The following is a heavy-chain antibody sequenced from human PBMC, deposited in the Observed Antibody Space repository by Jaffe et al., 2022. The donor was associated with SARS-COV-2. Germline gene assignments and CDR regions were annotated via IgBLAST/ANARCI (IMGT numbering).Heavy chain of an antibody. J-gene: IGHJ6*03. D-gene: IGHD6-13*01. Sequence: QVQLVQSGAEVKKPGASVKVSCKASGYTFTSYDINWVRQATGQGLEWMGWMNPNSGNTGYAQKFQGRVTMTRNTSISTAYMELSSLRSEDTAVYYCARGHYSSSWYRRLDPYYYYYYMDVWGKGTTVTVSS. CDR2: MNPNSGNT. CDR1: GYTFTSYD. CDR3: ARGHYSSSWYRRLDPYYYYYYMDV. V-gene: IGHV1-8*01.